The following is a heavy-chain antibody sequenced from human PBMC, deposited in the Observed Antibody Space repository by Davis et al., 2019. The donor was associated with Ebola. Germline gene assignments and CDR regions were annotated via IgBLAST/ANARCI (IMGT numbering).Heavy chain of an antibody. CDR1: GYTFTGYY. Sequence: AASVKVSCKASGYTFTGYYIHWVRQALGQGLEWMGWINPTSGDTKYSQKFQGWVTMTRDTPISTAYMELNRLTSDDTAVYYCARDRVCSGATCYAYFDFWGQGTLVTVSS. CDR3: ARDRVCSGATCYAYFDF. CDR2: INPTSGDT. D-gene: IGHD2-15*01. V-gene: IGHV1-2*04. J-gene: IGHJ4*02.